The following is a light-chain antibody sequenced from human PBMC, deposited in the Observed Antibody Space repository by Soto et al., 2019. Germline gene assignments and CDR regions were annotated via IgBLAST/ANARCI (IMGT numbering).Light chain of an antibody. V-gene: IGKV1-9*01. Sequence: DIQLTQSPSFLSASVGDRVTITGRASQGISSYLAWYQVKPGKAPKPLVYDASTLQSGVPSSFSDSGSGTEFTLTISSMQPEDFATYYCQQLQSYPLTFGGGTKVEIK. CDR2: DAS. CDR3: QQLQSYPLT. J-gene: IGKJ4*01. CDR1: QGISSY.